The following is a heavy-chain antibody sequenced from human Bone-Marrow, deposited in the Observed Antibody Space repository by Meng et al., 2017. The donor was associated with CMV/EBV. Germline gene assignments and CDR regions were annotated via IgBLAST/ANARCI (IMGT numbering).Heavy chain of an antibody. CDR1: GFTFSDYY. CDR3: ARASESIAAAGTQYYYYGMDV. D-gene: IGHD6-13*01. J-gene: IGHJ6*01. Sequence: LSLTCAASGFTFSDYYMSWIRQAPGKGLEWVSYISSSGSTIYYADSVKGRFTISRDNAKNSLYLQMNSLRAEDTAVYYCARASESIAAAGTQYYYYGMDVWGQGTTVTSYS. CDR2: ISSSGSTI. V-gene: IGHV3-11*01.